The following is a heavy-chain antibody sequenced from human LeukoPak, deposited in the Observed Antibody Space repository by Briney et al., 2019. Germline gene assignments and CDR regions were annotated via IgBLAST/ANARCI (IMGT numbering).Heavy chain of an antibody. D-gene: IGHD4-17*01. J-gene: IGHJ1*01. CDR3: ARGHSPVTTKVSYFQH. CDR1: GGSFSGYY. Sequence: SETLSLICAVYGGSFSGYYWSWIRQPPGKGLEWIGEINHSGSTNYNPSLKSRVTILVDTSKNQFSLKLSSVTAADTAVYYCARGHSPVTTKVSYFQHWGQGTLVTVSS. V-gene: IGHV4-34*01. CDR2: INHSGST.